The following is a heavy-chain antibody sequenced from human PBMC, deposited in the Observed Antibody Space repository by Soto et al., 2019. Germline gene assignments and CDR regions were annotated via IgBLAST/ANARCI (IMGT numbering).Heavy chain of an antibody. CDR1: GGSISSGGYS. V-gene: IGHV4-30-2*01. Sequence: LSLTCAVSGGSISSGGYSWSWIRQPPGKGLEWIGYIYHSGSTYYNPSLKSRVTISVDRSKNQFSLKLSSVTAADTAVYYCARYGSGSYSEWFDPWGQGTLVTVSS. CDR2: IYHSGST. CDR3: ARYGSGSYSEWFDP. J-gene: IGHJ5*02. D-gene: IGHD3-10*01.